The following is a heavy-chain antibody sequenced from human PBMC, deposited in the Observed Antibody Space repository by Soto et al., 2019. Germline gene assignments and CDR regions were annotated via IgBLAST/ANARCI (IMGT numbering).Heavy chain of an antibody. CDR3: AKGTGSSWYTDYYYGMDV. CDR2: IGAGSTYT. J-gene: IGHJ6*02. D-gene: IGHD6-13*01. V-gene: IGHV3-21*05. CDR1: GFSFSSYP. Sequence: GGSLRLSCAASGFSFSSYPMNWVRQAPGKGLEWVSHIGAGSTYTSYADSVKGRFTISRDNGKNSLYLQMNSLRAEDTAVYYCAKGTGSSWYTDYYYGMDVWGQGTTVTVSS.